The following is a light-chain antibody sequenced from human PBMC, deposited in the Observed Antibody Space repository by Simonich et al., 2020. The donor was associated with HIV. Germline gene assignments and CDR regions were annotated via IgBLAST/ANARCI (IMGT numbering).Light chain of an antibody. V-gene: IGKV1-12*01. Sequence: DIQMTQSPSSVSASGGKKVTITCRESQSISSWLAWDQQKPGRSPKLLIYAASSLQSGVPSRFTGSGSGTDFTLTITNLQPEDSATYYCQQANSFPITFGQGTRLEI. J-gene: IGKJ5*01. CDR2: AAS. CDR1: QSISSW. CDR3: QQANSFPIT.